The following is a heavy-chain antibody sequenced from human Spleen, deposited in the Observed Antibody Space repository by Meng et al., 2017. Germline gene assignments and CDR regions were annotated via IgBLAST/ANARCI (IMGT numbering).Heavy chain of an antibody. V-gene: IGHV4-4*02. CDR3: ARNEGYSLGA. CDR2: ISQSGRT. CDR1: GDSISSRDW. Sequence: QVQLKESGPGLVKPSGTLSPPCAVSGDSISSRDWWSWVRQPPGKGLEWIGEISQSGRTNYNPSLKSRVTISIDKPNNQFSLNLNSVTAADTAVYYCARNEGYSLGARGQGTLVTVSS. J-gene: IGHJ4*02. D-gene: IGHD2-21*01.